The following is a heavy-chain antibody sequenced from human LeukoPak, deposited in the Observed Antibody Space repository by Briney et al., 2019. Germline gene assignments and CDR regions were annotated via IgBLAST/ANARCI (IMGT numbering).Heavy chain of an antibody. J-gene: IGHJ3*01. CDR1: GGSFSTYY. CDR3: AKPSNYYGSATDAFDS. D-gene: IGHD3-10*01. Sequence: PSETLSLTCAVYGGSFSTYYWTWIRQPPGKGLEWVGEINHIGSTNYNPSLKSRVTISIDTSKNQFSLKLNSVTAADTAVYYCAKPSNYYGSATDAFDSWGQGTMVTVSS. CDR2: INHIGST. V-gene: IGHV4-34*01.